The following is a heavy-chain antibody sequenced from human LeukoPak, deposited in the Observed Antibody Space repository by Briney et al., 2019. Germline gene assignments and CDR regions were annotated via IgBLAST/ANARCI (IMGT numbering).Heavy chain of an antibody. CDR3: AKDGGYYCDSSGYYLDAFDI. J-gene: IGHJ3*02. Sequence: GGSLRLSCAASGFTFSSYAMSWVRQAPGKGLEWVSAISGSGGSTYYADSVKGRFTISRDNSKNTLYLQMNSLRAEDTAVYYCAKDGGYYCDSSGYYLDAFDIWGQGTMVTVSS. CDR1: GFTFSSYA. D-gene: IGHD3-22*01. V-gene: IGHV3-23*01. CDR2: ISGSGGST.